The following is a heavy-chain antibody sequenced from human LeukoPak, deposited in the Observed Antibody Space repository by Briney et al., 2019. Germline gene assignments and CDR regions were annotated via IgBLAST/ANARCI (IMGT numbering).Heavy chain of an antibody. CDR2: IYYSGST. CDR3: ARRSVMVRGVRQANWFDP. CDR1: GGSISSGGYS. Sequence: SETLSLTCTVSGGSISSGGYSWSWIRQHPGKGLEWIGYIYYSGSTYYNPSLKSRVTISVDTSKNQFSLKLSSVTAADTAVYYCARRSVMVRGVRQANWFDPWGQGTLVTVSS. V-gene: IGHV4-31*03. J-gene: IGHJ5*02. D-gene: IGHD3-10*01.